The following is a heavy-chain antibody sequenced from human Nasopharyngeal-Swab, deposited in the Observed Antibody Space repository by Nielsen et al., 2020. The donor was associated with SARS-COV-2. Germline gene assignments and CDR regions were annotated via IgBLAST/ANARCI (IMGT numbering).Heavy chain of an antibody. Sequence: PGKGLGWVSGISWNSGSIGYADSVKGRFTISRDNAKNSLYLQTNSLRAEDTALYYCAKGGYCSGGSCDNWFDPWGQGTLVTVSS. D-gene: IGHD2-15*01. CDR2: ISWNSGSI. CDR3: AKGGYCSGGSCDNWFDP. V-gene: IGHV3-9*01. J-gene: IGHJ5*02.